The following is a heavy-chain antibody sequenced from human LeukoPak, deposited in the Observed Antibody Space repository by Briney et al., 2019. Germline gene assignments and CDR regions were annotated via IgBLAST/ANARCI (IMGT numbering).Heavy chain of an antibody. CDR1: GGFISSYY. Sequence: SETLSLTCAVCGGFISSYYWSWLRQPPEKGLEWIGYIYYSGSTNYNPSLKSRVTISVDTSKNQCSLKLSSVTAADTAVYHCARHEGRATGVGYWGQGTLVTVSS. D-gene: IGHD1-26*01. V-gene: IGHV4-59*08. CDR3: ARHEGRATGVGY. CDR2: IYYSGST. J-gene: IGHJ4*02.